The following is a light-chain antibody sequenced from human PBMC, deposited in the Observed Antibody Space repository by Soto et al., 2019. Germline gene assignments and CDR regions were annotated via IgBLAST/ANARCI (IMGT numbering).Light chain of an antibody. V-gene: IGKV3-11*01. Sequence: IVLTQSPVTLSLSPGERASLSCRASQSIASHLAWYQQKPGQAPRLLIHDASSRATGIPARFSGSGSGTDFTLTISSLEPEDFAVYYCQQRSNWPPLTFGGGTKVDIK. CDR1: QSIASH. CDR3: QQRSNWPPLT. CDR2: DAS. J-gene: IGKJ4*01.